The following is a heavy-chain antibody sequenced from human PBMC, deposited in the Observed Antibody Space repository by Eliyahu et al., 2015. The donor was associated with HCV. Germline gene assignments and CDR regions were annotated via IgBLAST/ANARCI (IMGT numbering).Heavy chain of an antibody. Sequence: EVQLVESGGGLVQPGRSLRLSCAASGFSFDDYVMHWVRQAPGKGLEWVSGFWLDWWGPGYADSVKGRFTIARDNAKKSLYLQMNSLRVEDTALYYCAKDLSPGSGDYALWFDPWGQGTLVTVSS. CDR1: GFSFDDYV. D-gene: IGHD4-17*01. V-gene: IGHV3-9*01. CDR3: AKDLSPGSGDYALWFDP. CDR2: WLDWWGP. J-gene: IGHJ5*02.